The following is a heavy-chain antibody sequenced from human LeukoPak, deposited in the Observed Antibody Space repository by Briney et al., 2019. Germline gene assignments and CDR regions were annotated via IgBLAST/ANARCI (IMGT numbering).Heavy chain of an antibody. CDR2: IYYSGKT. J-gene: IGHJ6*03. V-gene: IGHV4-39*07. D-gene: IGHD3-3*01. CDR1: GSYINNYY. Sequence: SETLSLTCSVSGSYINNYYWGWIRQAPGKGPEWIGSIYYSGKTYYNSSLRSRVTISLDTSEKQFSLNLFYVTAADTAVYYCARVPKRGYYPRYYYYMDVWGKGTTVTVSS. CDR3: ARVPKRGYYPRYYYYMDV.